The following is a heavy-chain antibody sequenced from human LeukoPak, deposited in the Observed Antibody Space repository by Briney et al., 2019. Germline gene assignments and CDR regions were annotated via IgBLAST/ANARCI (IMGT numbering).Heavy chain of an antibody. CDR1: GYTFTSYG. D-gene: IGHD1-7*01. CDR2: INPNSGGT. J-gene: IGHJ4*02. Sequence: GASVKVSCKASGYTFTSYGISWVRQAPGQGLEWMGWINPNSGGTNYAQKFQGRVTMTRDTSISTAYMELSRLRSDDTAVYYCARELELLFDYWGQGTLVTVSS. CDR3: ARELELLFDY. V-gene: IGHV1-2*02.